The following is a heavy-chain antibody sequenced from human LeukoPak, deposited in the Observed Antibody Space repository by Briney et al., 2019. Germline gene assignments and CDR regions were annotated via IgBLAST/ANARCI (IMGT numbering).Heavy chain of an antibody. D-gene: IGHD6-13*01. CDR1: GGSISGGKYF. J-gene: IGHJ4*02. CDR3: ARRGITYSTSFFDS. Sequence: PSETLSLTCAVSGGSISGGKYFWGWIRQSPGKGLEWIGSIYYTGSTYYNPSLKSRVTISVDTSKSEFSLMVHSVTAADTAMYYCARRGITYSTSFFDSWGQGTLVTVAS. CDR2: IYYTGST. V-gene: IGHV4-39*01.